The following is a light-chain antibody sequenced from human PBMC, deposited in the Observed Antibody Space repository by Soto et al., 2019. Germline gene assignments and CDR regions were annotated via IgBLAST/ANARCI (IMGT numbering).Light chain of an antibody. CDR2: EVN. V-gene: IGLV2-18*01. CDR3: ILYPRISNYV. CDR1: SSDIGSYNR. Sequence: QSALTQPPSVSGSPGQSVTISCTGISSDIGSYNRVSWYQQPPGTAPKLMIYEVNNRPSGVPDRFSGSTSGNTASLTISGLQAEDEADYYCILYPRISNYVFGNATKVTV. J-gene: IGLJ1*01.